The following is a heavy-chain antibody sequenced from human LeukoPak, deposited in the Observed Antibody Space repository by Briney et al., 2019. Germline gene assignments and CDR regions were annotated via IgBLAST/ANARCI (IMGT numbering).Heavy chain of an antibody. J-gene: IGHJ3*02. Sequence: PSETLSLTCTVSGGSISNHYWTWSLEPAGNGLEWIGRIDTSRSSNYNPSLKSRVTMSVDTSKNQFSLNLRSVTAADTAVYYCARSLAAAEFDIWGQGTMVTVSS. D-gene: IGHD6-13*01. CDR1: GGSISNHY. CDR2: IDTSRSS. V-gene: IGHV4-4*07. CDR3: ARSLAAAEFDI.